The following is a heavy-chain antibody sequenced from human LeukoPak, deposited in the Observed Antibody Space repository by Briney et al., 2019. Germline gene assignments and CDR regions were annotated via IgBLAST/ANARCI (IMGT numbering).Heavy chain of an antibody. CDR3: ARGRPLGDSFFDI. J-gene: IGHJ3*02. V-gene: IGHV3-30*04. CDR1: GFPFSNYP. D-gene: IGHD2-21*01. Sequence: PGRSLRLSCAASGFPFSNYPMHWVRQAPGKGLEWVAMISSDASNKDYTDSVKGRFTISRDNSKNSLYLQMNSLRAEDTAVYYCARGRPLGDSFFDIWGQGTMVTVSS. CDR2: ISSDASNK.